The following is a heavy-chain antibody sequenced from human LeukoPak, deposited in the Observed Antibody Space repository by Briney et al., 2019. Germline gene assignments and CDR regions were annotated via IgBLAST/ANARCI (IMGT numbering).Heavy chain of an antibody. CDR2: IKQDGSEK. V-gene: IGHV3-7*04. J-gene: IGHJ4*02. Sequence: GGSLRLSCAASGFTFSSYWMSWVRQAPGKGLEWVANIKQDGSEKYYVDSVKGRFTISRDNAKNSLYLQMNSLRAEDTAVYYCARDQDCGGDCKNYDYWGQGTLVTVSS. D-gene: IGHD2-21*02. CDR1: GFTFSSYW. CDR3: ARDQDCGGDCKNYDY.